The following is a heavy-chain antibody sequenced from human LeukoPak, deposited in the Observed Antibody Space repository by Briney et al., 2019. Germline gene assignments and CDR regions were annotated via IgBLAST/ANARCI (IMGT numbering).Heavy chain of an antibody. CDR2: VYYSGST. D-gene: IGHD1-26*01. V-gene: IGHV4-39*01. J-gene: IGHJ4*02. Sequence: SETLSLTCTVSGGSISSSTDYWGWIRQHPGKGLEWVGTVYYSGSTYYNPSLKSRVTISVDTSKNQFSLKLSSVTAADTAVYYCASLLRSGSYTFDYWGQGTLVTVSS. CDR1: GGSISSSTDY. CDR3: ASLLRSGSYTFDY.